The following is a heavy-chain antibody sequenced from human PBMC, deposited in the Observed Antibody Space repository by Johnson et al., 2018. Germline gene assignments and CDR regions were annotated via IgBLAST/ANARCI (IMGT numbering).Heavy chain of an antibody. CDR3: ARGSGYDYYYNYYSMDG. J-gene: IGHJ6*02. Sequence: QVQLQQWGAGLLKPSETLSLNCAVYAGSFRGYYWSWLRQPPGKGLEWIGEINHSGSTNYNPSLQRRVTIPVDTSKNHYSLKLNSVTAAGTAVSYCARGSGYDYYYNYYSMDGWGQGTTFTVSS. CDR1: AGSFRGYY. V-gene: IGHV4-34*01. CDR2: INHSGST. D-gene: IGHD5-12*01.